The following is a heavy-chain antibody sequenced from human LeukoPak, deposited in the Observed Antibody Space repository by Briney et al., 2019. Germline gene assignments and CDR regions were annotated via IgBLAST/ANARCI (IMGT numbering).Heavy chain of an antibody. CDR3: ARGSSSHLVVAGTLFDY. CDR2: IYHSGPN. V-gene: IGHV4-38-2*02. Sequence: PSETLSLTCTVSGYSISTGYYWGWVRPPPGKGLEGLGSIYHSGPNYYKPSPKRRVTISVDTSKNQFSLKLSAVAAADTAVYYCARGSSSHLVVAGTLFDYWGQGTLVTVAT. D-gene: IGHD6-19*01. J-gene: IGHJ4*02. CDR1: GYSISTGYY.